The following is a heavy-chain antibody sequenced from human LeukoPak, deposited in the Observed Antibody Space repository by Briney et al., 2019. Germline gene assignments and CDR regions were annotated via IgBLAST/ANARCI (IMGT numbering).Heavy chain of an antibody. V-gene: IGHV3-33*06. Sequence: GGSLRLSCAASGFTFSSYGMHWVRQAPGKGLEWVAVIWYDGSNKYYTDSVKGRFTISRDNSKNTLYLQMNSLRAEDTAVYYCAKVGAGGWLVRSDYWGQGTLVTVSS. CDR1: GFTFSSYG. CDR2: IWYDGSNK. J-gene: IGHJ4*02. CDR3: AKVGAGGWLVRSDY. D-gene: IGHD6-19*01.